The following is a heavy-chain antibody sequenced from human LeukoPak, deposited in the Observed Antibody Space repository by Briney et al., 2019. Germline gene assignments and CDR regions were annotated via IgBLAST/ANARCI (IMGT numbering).Heavy chain of an antibody. Sequence: SETLSLTCTVSGGSINSYYWRWIRQPPGKGLEWIGYIYYSGSTNYNPSLKSRVTISVDTSKNQFSLKLSSVTAADTAVYYCARGGDILTGYYRFDYWGQGTLVTVSS. V-gene: IGHV4-59*08. CDR3: ARGGDILTGYYRFDY. CDR2: IYYSGST. CDR1: GGSINSYY. D-gene: IGHD3-9*01. J-gene: IGHJ4*02.